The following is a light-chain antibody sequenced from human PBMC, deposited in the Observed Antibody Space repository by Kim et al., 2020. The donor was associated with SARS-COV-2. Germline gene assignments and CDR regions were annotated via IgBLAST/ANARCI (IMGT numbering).Light chain of an antibody. CDR2: LNSDGSH. CDR1: SGHSSYA. Sequence: QLVLTQSPSASASLGASVKLTCTLSSGHSSYAIAWHQQQPEKGPRYLMKLNSDGSHSKGDGITDRFSGSSSGAERYLTISSLQSEDEADYCCQTWGTGITVFGGGTQVTVL. J-gene: IGLJ3*02. V-gene: IGLV4-69*01. CDR3: QTWGTGITV.